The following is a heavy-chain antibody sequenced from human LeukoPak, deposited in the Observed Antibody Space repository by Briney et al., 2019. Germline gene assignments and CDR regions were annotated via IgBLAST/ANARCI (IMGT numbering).Heavy chain of an antibody. CDR1: GFTFSSYE. V-gene: IGHV3-30*03. CDR3: ATLERGYAVAVDY. CDR2: ISYDGSNK. J-gene: IGHJ4*02. Sequence: GGSLRLSCTASGFTFSSYEMNWVRQAPGKGLEWVAVISYDGSNKYYADSVKGRFTISRDNSKNTLYLQMNSLRAEDTAVYYCATLERGYAVAVDYWGQGTLVTVSS. D-gene: IGHD6-19*01.